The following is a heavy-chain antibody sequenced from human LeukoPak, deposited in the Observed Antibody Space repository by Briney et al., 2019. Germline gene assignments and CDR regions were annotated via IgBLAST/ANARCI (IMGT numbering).Heavy chain of an antibody. V-gene: IGHV3-48*01. CDR1: GFTFSSYS. J-gene: IGHJ3*02. Sequence: GESLRLSCAASGFTFSSYSMNWVRQAPGKGLEWISYFSTSSGTISYADSVKGRFTISRDNAKNSLYLQMNSLRAEDTAVYYCARDSMYAFDIWGQGTMVTVSS. CDR2: FSTSSGTI. D-gene: IGHD2-2*01. CDR3: ARDSMYAFDI.